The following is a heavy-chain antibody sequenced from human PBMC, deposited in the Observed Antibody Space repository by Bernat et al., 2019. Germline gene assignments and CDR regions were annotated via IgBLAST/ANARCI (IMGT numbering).Heavy chain of an antibody. V-gene: IGHV5-10-1*03. Sequence: EVQLVQSGAEVKKPGESLRIACKGSGYSFTSYWISWVRQMPGKGLEWMGRIDPSDSYTNYSPSFQGHVTISADKSISTAYLQWRSLKASDTAMYYCARTDYDFWSGYPYYYYMDVWGKGTTVTVSS. J-gene: IGHJ6*03. CDR2: IDPSDSYT. D-gene: IGHD3-3*01. CDR1: GYSFTSYW. CDR3: ARTDYDFWSGYPYYYYMDV.